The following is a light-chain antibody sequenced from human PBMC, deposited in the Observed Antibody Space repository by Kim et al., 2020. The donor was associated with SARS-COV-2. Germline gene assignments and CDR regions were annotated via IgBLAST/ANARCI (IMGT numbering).Light chain of an antibody. CDR2: AAS. CDR3: QQSYSNPRT. Sequence: DIQMTQSPSSLSASVGDRVTITCRASQSISSHLNWYQQKPGKAPKLLIYAASSLQSGVPSRFSGSGSGTDFTLTISSLQPEDFATYYCQQSYSNPRTFGGGTKLEI. V-gene: IGKV1-39*01. CDR1: QSISSH. J-gene: IGKJ4*01.